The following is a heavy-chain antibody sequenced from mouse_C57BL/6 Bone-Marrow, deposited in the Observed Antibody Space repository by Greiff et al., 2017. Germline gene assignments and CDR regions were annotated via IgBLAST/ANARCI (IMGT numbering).Heavy chain of an antibody. J-gene: IGHJ2*01. CDR2: INPGSGGT. CDR3: ARWGFYYYGYFDY. V-gene: IGHV1-54*01. Sequence: QVQLQQSGAELVRPGTSVKVSCKASGYAFTNYLIEWVKQRPGQGLEWIGVINPGSGGTNYNEKFKGKATLTADKSSSTAYMQLSSLTSEDSAVYFCARWGFYYYGYFDYGGQGTTLTVSS. D-gene: IGHD1-1*01. CDR1: GYAFTNYL.